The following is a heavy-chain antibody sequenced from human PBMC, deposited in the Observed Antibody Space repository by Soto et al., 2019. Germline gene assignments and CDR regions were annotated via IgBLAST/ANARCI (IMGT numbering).Heavy chain of an antibody. CDR2: LSDRGVNT. Sequence: GGSLRLSCSASGFRFGDYAMGWVRQVPGKGLEWVSALSDRGVNTYYADSVKGRFTISRDNSKNTLFLQMNSLRAEDTAVYYCSKRMGSTGGTFDYWGQGTLVTV. V-gene: IGHV3-23*01. CDR1: GFRFGDYA. J-gene: IGHJ4*02. CDR3: SKRMGSTGGTFDY. D-gene: IGHD1-26*01.